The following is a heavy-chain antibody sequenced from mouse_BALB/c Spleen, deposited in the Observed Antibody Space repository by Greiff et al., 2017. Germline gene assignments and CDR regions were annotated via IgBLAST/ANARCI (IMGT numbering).Heavy chain of an antibody. D-gene: IGHD2-2*01. Sequence: EVQLVESGGGLVKPGGSLKLSCAASGFTFSDYYMYWVRQTPEKRLEWVATISDGGSYTYYPDSVKGRFTISRDNAKNNLYLQMSSLKSEDTAMYYCAREGGYGYFDYWGQGTTLTVSS. V-gene: IGHV5-4*02. CDR2: ISDGGSYT. CDR1: GFTFSDYY. CDR3: AREGGYGYFDY. J-gene: IGHJ2*01.